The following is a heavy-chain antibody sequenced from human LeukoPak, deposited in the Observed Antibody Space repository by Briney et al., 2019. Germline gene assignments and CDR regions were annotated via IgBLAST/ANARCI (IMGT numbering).Heavy chain of an antibody. CDR3: AKTRRSGTEYGDFDY. V-gene: IGHV3-43*02. CDR1: GFSFDDYD. D-gene: IGHD1-26*01. J-gene: IGHJ4*02. Sequence: GGSLRLSCAASGFSFDDYDMHWVRQAPGKGLEWVSLIHRDGRTAYYADSVKGRFAISRDNSRRSFYLQINSLRTEDTALYHCAKTRRSGTEYGDFDYWGQGILVTVSS. CDR2: IHRDGRTA.